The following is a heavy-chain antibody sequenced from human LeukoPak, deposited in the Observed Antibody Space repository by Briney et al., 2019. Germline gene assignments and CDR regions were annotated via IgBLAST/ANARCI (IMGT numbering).Heavy chain of an antibody. D-gene: IGHD2-2*01. V-gene: IGHV3-23*01. CDR2: ISGSGGST. CDR3: AKDIVVVPAPYYYYGTDV. Sequence: GGSLRLSCAASGFTFSSYAMSWVRQAPGKGLEWVSAISGSGGSTYYADSVKGRFTISRDNSKNTLYLQMNSLRAEDTAVYYCAKDIVVVPAPYYYYGTDVWGQGTTVTVSS. J-gene: IGHJ6*02. CDR1: GFTFSSYA.